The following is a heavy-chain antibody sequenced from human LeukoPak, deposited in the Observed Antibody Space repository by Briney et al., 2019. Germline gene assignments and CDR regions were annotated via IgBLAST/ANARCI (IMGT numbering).Heavy chain of an antibody. J-gene: IGHJ6*02. CDR2: INPSGGST. D-gene: IGHD2-2*02. CDR1: GYTFTSYY. Sequence: ASVKVSCKASGYTFTSYYIHWVRQAPGQGLEWMGIINPSGGSTNYAQDFQGRVTMTRDTSTSTVYMELSSLRSEDTAVYYCASGRGPISSTSCYRFCGMDVWGQGTTVTVSS. CDR3: ASGRGPISSTSCYRFCGMDV. V-gene: IGHV1-46*01.